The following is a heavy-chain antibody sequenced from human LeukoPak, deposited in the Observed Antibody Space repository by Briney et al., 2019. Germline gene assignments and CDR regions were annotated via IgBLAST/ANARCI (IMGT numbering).Heavy chain of an antibody. CDR3: ARGPNYDILTGPTYYFDY. CDR2: IKQDGSEK. V-gene: IGHV3-7*01. J-gene: IGHJ4*02. Sequence: GGSLRLSCAASGFTLSSYWMSWVRQAPGKGLEWVANIKQDGSEKYYVDSVKGRFTISRDNAKNSLYLQMNSLRAEDTAVYYCARGPNYDILTGPTYYFDYWGQGTLVTVSS. CDR1: GFTLSSYW. D-gene: IGHD3-9*01.